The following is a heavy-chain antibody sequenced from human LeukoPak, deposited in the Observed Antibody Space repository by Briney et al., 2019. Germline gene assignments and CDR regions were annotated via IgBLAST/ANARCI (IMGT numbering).Heavy chain of an antibody. D-gene: IGHD4-17*01. V-gene: IGHV4-4*02. CDR1: GGSISSSNW. Sequence: SETLSLTCAVSGGSISSSNWWSWVRQPPVKGLEWIGEIYHSGSTNYNPSLKSRVTMSVDTSKNQFSLKLSSVTAADTAVYYCARTPSSTTVTTGYMDVWGKGTTVTVSS. CDR2: IYHSGST. J-gene: IGHJ6*03. CDR3: ARTPSSTTVTTGYMDV.